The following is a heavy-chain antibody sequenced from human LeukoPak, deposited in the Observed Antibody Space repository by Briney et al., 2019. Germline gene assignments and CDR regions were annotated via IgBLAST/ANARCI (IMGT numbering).Heavy chain of an antibody. CDR3: ARDPMSYCSSTSCPLGFDP. V-gene: IGHV4-4*07. J-gene: IGHJ5*02. CDR2: IYTSRST. CDR1: GGSVSSYY. Sequence: PSETLSLTCTVSGGSVSSYYWSWIRQPAGKGLEWIGRIYTSRSTNYNPSLKSRVTMSVDTSKNQFPLKLSSVTAADTAVYYCARDPMSYCSSTSCPLGFDPWGQGTLVTVSS. D-gene: IGHD2-2*01.